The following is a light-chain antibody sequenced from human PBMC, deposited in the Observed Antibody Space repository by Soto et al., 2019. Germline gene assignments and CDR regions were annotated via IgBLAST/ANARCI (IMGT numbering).Light chain of an antibody. J-gene: IGKJ4*01. V-gene: IGKV2-40*01. CDR1: QSLLDSDDGNTY. CDR3: MQRIEFPLT. CDR2: TVS. Sequence: DIVIAQTPVSDPSTPREASSVSSWPSQSLLDSDDGNTYLDWYLQKPGQSPQLLIYTVSYRASGVPDRFSGSGSGTDFTLKISRVEAEDVGVYYCMQRIEFPLTFGGGTKVDIK.